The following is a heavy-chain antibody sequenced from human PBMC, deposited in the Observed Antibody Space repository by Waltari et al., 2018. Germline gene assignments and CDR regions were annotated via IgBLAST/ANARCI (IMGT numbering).Heavy chain of an antibody. V-gene: IGHV3-23*03. Sequence: EVQLLESGGGLVQPGGSLRLSCAGSGFIFSNYAMSWVRRVPGRGLEWVSGFFRGSGSIHYADAVRGRFTMSRENAKDTLYLQMNSRRAEDAAVYYCTRQYGVADSLFQHWGQGTLVTVSS. J-gene: IGHJ1*01. CDR1: GFIFSNYA. CDR2: FFRGSGSI. CDR3: TRQYGVADSLFQH. D-gene: IGHD2-15*01.